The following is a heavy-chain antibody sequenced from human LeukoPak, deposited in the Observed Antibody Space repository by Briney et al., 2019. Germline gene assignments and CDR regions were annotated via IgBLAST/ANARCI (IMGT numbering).Heavy chain of an antibody. Sequence: GGSLRLSCAASGFTFSSYSMNWVRQAPEKGLEWVSSISSSSSYIYYADSVKGRFTISRDNAKNSLYLQMNSLRAEDTAVYYCARDSREMATIIDYWGQGTLVTVSS. J-gene: IGHJ4*02. V-gene: IGHV3-21*01. CDR1: GFTFSSYS. CDR3: ARDSREMATIIDY. CDR2: ISSSSSYI. D-gene: IGHD5-24*01.